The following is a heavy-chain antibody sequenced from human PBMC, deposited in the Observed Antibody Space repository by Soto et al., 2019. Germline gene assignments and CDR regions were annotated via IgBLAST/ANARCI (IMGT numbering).Heavy chain of an antibody. CDR3: ARAMTSVGAAAKGDF. V-gene: IGHV3-74*01. CDR2: TNSDGSIT. CDR1: GFTFNTHW. J-gene: IGHJ4*02. D-gene: IGHD1-26*01. Sequence: EVQLVESGGGLILPGGSLRLSCAASGFTFNTHWMHWVRQAPGKGLVWVSRTNSDGSITDYADSVKGRFSISRDNPKNTLYLQMNSLSPEDTAVYYCARAMTSVGAAAKGDFWGQGTLVTVSS.